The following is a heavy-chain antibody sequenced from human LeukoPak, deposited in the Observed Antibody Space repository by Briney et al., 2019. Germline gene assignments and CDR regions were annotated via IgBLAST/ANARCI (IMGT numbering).Heavy chain of an antibody. J-gene: IGHJ4*02. CDR3: ARVRATFSPHFDN. D-gene: IGHD5-12*01. CDR1: GFTFSSYW. V-gene: IGHV3-74*01. Sequence: PGGSLRLSCAASGFTFSSYWMHWVRQAPGKGLMWFSRINSDGSITNYADSVKGRFTISRDNAKNTLYLQMNSLRAEDTAVYYCARVRATFSPHFDNWGQGTLVTVSS. CDR2: INSDGSIT.